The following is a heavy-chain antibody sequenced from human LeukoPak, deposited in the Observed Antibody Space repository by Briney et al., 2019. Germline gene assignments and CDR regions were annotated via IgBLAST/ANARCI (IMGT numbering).Heavy chain of an antibody. D-gene: IGHD3-9*01. CDR3: ARFRRYYDILTGYYKYESSDAFDI. V-gene: IGHV4-34*01. Sequence: PGGSLRLSCAASGFTFSDYYMSWIRQPPGKGLEWIGEINHSGSTNYNPSLKSRVTISVDTSKNQFSLKLSSVTAADTAVYYCARFRRYYDILTGYYKYESSDAFDIWGQGTMVTVSS. J-gene: IGHJ3*02. CDR1: GFTFSDYY. CDR2: INHSGST.